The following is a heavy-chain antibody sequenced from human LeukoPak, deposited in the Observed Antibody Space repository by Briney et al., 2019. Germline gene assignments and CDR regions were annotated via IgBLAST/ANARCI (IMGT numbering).Heavy chain of an antibody. CDR3: ARDGLPYFDY. CDR1: GGSFSGYY. V-gene: IGHV4-34*01. D-gene: IGHD5/OR15-5a*01. Sequence: SETLSLTCAVYGGSFSGYYWSWIRQPPGKGLEWIGEINHSGSTNYNPSLKSRVTISVDTSKNQFSLKLSSVTAADTAVYYCARDGLPYFDYWGQGTLVTVSS. CDR2: INHSGST. J-gene: IGHJ4*02.